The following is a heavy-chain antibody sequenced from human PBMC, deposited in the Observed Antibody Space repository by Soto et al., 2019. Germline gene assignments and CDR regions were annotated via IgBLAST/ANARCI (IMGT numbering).Heavy chain of an antibody. Sequence: KPSETLSLTCTVSGGSISSGGYYWSWIRQHPGKGLEWIGYIYYSGSTYYNPSLKSRVTISVDTSKNQFSLKLSSVTAADTAVYYCARGTKEYYSTYYFDYWGQGTLVTVSS. CDR3: ARGTKEYYSTYYFDY. V-gene: IGHV4-31*03. J-gene: IGHJ4*02. D-gene: IGHD3-10*01. CDR2: IYYSGST. CDR1: GGSISSGGYY.